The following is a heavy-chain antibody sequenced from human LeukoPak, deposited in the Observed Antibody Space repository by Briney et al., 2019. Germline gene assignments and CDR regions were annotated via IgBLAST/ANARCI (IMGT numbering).Heavy chain of an antibody. CDR2: ISYDGGNK. CDR1: GFTFSWFG. V-gene: IGHV3-30*03. CDR3: ATNSRRPHQYYMDV. J-gene: IGHJ6*03. D-gene: IGHD1-14*01. Sequence: PGGSLRLSCAASGFTFSWFGMHWVRQAPGKGLEWVTLISYDGGNKYYGDSVKGRFTVSRDNSKNTLYLQMTSLRIQDTAVYYCATNSRRPHQYYMDVWGKGTTVTVSS.